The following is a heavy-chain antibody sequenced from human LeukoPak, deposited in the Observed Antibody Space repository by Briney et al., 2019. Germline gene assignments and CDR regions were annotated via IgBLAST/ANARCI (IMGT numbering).Heavy chain of an antibody. Sequence: PGGSLRLSCAASGFTVSTYCMTWVRQAPGKGLECVSVIYSGGSTYYADSVKGRFTASRDKNTLYLQMNSLRAEDTAMYYCARGLGYCTSTTCLLPFDYWGQGTLVTVSS. J-gene: IGHJ4*02. D-gene: IGHD2-2*01. CDR1: GFTVSTYC. CDR2: IYSGGST. CDR3: ARGLGYCTSTTCLLPFDY. V-gene: IGHV3-53*01.